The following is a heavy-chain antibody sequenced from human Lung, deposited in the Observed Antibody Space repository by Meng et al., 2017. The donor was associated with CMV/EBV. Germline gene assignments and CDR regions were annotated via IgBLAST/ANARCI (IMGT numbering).Heavy chain of an antibody. D-gene: IGHD6-19*01. CDR1: GGSISRSNW. CDR2: IYHSGST. Sequence: QVQLQESGPGLVQPSGTLSLTGAVSGGSISRSNWGSWVRQPPGKGLEWIGEIYHSGSTNYNPSLKSRVTISVDKSKNQFSLKLSSVTAADTAVYYCASFPPPGKQWLVTDYWGQGTLVTVSS. V-gene: IGHV4-4*02. CDR3: ASFPPPGKQWLVTDY. J-gene: IGHJ4*02.